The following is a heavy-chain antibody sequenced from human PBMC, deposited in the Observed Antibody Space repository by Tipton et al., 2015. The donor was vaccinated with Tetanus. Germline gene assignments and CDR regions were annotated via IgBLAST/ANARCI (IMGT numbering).Heavy chain of an antibody. V-gene: IGHV4-34*01. Sequence: LRLSCAVSGGSSSSFYWSWIRQPPGGGLEWIGEINQRGTTYNPSLNRRATISVDSSATELSLSLSSVTAADTAVYFCAILPKHWQAPRGAPWGQGVLVTVPS. D-gene: IGHD1-1*01. CDR1: GGSSSSFY. CDR3: AILPKHWQAPRGAP. CDR2: INQRGTT. J-gene: IGHJ5*02.